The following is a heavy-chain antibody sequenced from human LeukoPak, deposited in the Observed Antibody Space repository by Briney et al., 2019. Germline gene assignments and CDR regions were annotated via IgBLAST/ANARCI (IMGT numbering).Heavy chain of an antibody. Sequence: GGSLRLSCAASGFTFSGSAMHWVRQASGKGLEWIGRIRNKANNYATAYAASVKGRFTISRDDSKNTAYLQMNSLKTEDTAVYYCMSPVTTVPSRDYWGQGTLVTVSS. CDR1: GFTFSGSA. CDR2: IRNKANNYAT. V-gene: IGHV3-73*01. D-gene: IGHD4-17*01. CDR3: MSPVTTVPSRDY. J-gene: IGHJ4*02.